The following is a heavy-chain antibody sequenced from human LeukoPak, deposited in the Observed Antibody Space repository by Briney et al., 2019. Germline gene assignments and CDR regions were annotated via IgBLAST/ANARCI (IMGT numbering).Heavy chain of an antibody. J-gene: IGHJ6*02. V-gene: IGHV3-23*01. CDR3: AKGSPERKYGMDV. CDR1: GFTFSSYA. CDR2: ISGSDSST. D-gene: IGHD1-1*01. Sequence: GGSLRLSCAASGFTFSSYAMSWVSQAPGKGLDWVSVISGSDSSTYYADSVKGRFTISRDNSKSTLYLQMNSLRAEDTAVYYCAKGSPERKYGMDVWGQGTTVTVSS.